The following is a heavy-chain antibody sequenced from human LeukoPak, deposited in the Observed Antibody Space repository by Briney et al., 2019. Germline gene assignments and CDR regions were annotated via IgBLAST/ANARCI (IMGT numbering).Heavy chain of an antibody. CDR1: GFTFSDCY. J-gene: IGHJ4*02. CDR2: ISSSSIYT. V-gene: IGHV3-11*03. D-gene: IGHD3-22*01. CDR3: ASTYDSSGYYLFDY. Sequence: GGSLRLSCAASGFTFSDCYMSWIRQAPGKGLEWVSYISSSSIYTNYADSVKGRFTISRDNAKNSLYLQMNSLRAEDTAVYYCASTYDSSGYYLFDYWGQGTLVTVSS.